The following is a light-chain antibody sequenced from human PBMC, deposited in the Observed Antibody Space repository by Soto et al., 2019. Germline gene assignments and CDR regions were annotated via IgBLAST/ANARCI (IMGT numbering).Light chain of an antibody. Sequence: ALTQSPGTLSSSPGERATLSCRASQSLTNSFIAWYQQKPGQAPRLLIYDTSIRASGIPDRFSGSGSGTDFTLTISSVEPEDFAMYYCHQRNQFGQGTRLEIK. V-gene: IGKV3D-20*02. CDR1: QSLTNSF. CDR2: DTS. CDR3: HQRNQ. J-gene: IGKJ5*01.